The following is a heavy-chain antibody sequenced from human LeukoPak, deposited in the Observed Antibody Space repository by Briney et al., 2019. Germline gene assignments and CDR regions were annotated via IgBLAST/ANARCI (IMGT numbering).Heavy chain of an antibody. CDR3: ASRTYEDYFDY. J-gene: IGHJ4*02. D-gene: IGHD5-12*01. CDR1: GFTFSSYW. V-gene: IGHV3-74*01. Sequence: GGSLRLSCAASGFTFSSYWMHWVRQAPGKGLVWVSRINSDGTTTNYADSVKGRFNISRDNAKSTVYLQMNSLRAEDTAVYYCASRTYEDYFDYWGQGILVTVSS. CDR2: INSDGTTT.